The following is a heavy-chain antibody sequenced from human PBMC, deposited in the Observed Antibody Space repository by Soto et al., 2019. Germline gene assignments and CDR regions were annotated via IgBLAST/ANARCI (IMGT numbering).Heavy chain of an antibody. V-gene: IGHV3-9*01. CDR2: ISWNSGSI. D-gene: IGHD4-17*01. J-gene: IGHJ4*02. CDR1: GFTFDDYA. Sequence: PGGSLRLSCAASGFTFDDYAMHWVRQAPGKGLEWVSGISWNSGSIGYADSVKGRFTISRDNAKNSLYLQMNSLRAEDTALYYCAKGADYGDYRPRFDYWGQGTLVTVSS. CDR3: AKGADYGDYRPRFDY.